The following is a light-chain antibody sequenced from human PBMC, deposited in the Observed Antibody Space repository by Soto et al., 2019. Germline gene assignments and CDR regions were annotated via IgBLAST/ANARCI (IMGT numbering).Light chain of an antibody. CDR3: QQSYNIRPT. CDR2: DAS. V-gene: IGKV1-39*01. Sequence: DIQMTQSPSSLSASVGDRVTIICRAAQTIGRHLNWYQQKPGRAPKLLIYDASSLESGVPSRFSGIGSGTDFTLTISSLQPEDFATYYCQQSYNIRPTFGGGTNVE. J-gene: IGKJ4*01. CDR1: QTIGRH.